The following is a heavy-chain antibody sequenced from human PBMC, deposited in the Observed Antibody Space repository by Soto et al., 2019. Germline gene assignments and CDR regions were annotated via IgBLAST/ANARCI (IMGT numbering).Heavy chain of an antibody. D-gene: IGHD1-26*01. V-gene: IGHV3-21*01. CDR3: ARDPSDLWEPDQYFPH. CDR1: GFTLRNYA. J-gene: IGHJ1*01. CDR2: ISANDVGT. Sequence: GGSLRLSCEASGFTLRNYAMTWVRQAPGKGLEWVSLISANDVGTYYAESVKTRFTISRDNAKNSLYLQMNSLRAEDTAMYFCARDPSDLWEPDQYFPHWGQGTLVTVSS.